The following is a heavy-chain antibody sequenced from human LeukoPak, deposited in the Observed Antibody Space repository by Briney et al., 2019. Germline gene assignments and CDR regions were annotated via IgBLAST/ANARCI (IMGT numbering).Heavy chain of an antibody. CDR3: ARGKGY. CDR2: ISHDGSNK. V-gene: IGHV3-30-3*01. CDR1: GFTFSSYA. J-gene: IGHJ4*02. Sequence: PGRSLRLSCAASGFTFSSYAMHWVRQAPGKGLEWVAVISHDGSNKYYADSVKGRFTISRDNSKNTLYLQMNSLRAEDTAVYYCARGKGYWGQGTLVTVSS.